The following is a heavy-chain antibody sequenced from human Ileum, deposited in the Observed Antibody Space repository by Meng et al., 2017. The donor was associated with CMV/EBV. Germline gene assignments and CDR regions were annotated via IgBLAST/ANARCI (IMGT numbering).Heavy chain of an antibody. V-gene: IGHV3-23*01. CDR3: ARALGLGAVMPNYDAFDL. CDR1: GFTSSGYG. J-gene: IGHJ3*01. Sequence: GGSLRPSGSASGFTSSGYGISWVRQAPGKGLEWVSAIRDSGANTYYAGSVTGRFTISRDNSHNTLYLQMHSLRAEDTAVYYCARALGLGAVMPNYDAFDLWGQGTVVTVSS. CDR2: IRDSGANT. D-gene: IGHD6-19*01.